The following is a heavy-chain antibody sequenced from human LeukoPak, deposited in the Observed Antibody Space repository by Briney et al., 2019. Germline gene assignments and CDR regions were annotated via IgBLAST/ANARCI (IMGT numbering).Heavy chain of an antibody. V-gene: IGHV1-2*02. CDR1: GYTFTGYY. Sequence: GASVKVSCKASGYTFTGYYMHWVRQAPGQGLEWMGWINPNSGGTNYAQKFQGRVTMTRDTSISTAYMELSRLRSDDTAVYYCAAWQAIAAAGLDYWGQGTLVTVSS. D-gene: IGHD6-13*01. CDR3: AAWQAIAAAGLDY. J-gene: IGHJ4*02. CDR2: INPNSGGT.